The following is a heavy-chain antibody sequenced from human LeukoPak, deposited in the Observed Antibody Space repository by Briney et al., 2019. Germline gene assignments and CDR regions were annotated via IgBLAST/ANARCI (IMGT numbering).Heavy chain of an antibody. J-gene: IGHJ5*02. V-gene: IGHV4-34*01. D-gene: IGHD6-19*01. CDR2: INHSGST. CDR1: SGSFSDYY. Sequence: SETLSLTCAVYSGSFSDYYWSWIRQPPGKGLEWIGEINHSGSTNYNPSLKSRVDISVDTSKNQFSLKLSSVTAADTAVYYCTRVYSSSRYNWFDPWGQGTLVTVSS. CDR3: TRVYSSSRYNWFDP.